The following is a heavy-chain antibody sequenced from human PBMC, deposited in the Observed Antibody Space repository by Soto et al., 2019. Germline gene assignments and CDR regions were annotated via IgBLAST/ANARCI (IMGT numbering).Heavy chain of an antibody. CDR2: ITGGGGST. Sequence: EVQLLESGGGLVQPGGSLRLSCAASGFTFSDYAMSWVRQAPGKGLEWVSDITGGGGSTYYADSVKGRFTISRDNSKNSLYLQMSSLRAEDTAVYYCAKVYCTSVSGPLDNWGQGTLVTVSS. CDR1: GFTFSDYA. J-gene: IGHJ4*02. CDR3: AKVYCTSVSGPLDN. D-gene: IGHD2-8*02. V-gene: IGHV3-23*01.